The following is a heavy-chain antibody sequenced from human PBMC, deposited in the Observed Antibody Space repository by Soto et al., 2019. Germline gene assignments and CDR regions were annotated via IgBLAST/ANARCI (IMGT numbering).Heavy chain of an antibody. Sequence: QVQLVQSGPEMKKPGASVKVSCKASGYSFTSSAISWLRQAPGQGLEWMGWISGYRGNTNYAQKFQGRVTLTTDTPTPTAYLELRSLTSDDTAVYYCARAPDYYDSSGYMDYWGQGTLVTVSP. CDR2: ISGYRGNT. D-gene: IGHD3-22*01. CDR3: ARAPDYYDSSGYMDY. CDR1: GYSFTSSA. J-gene: IGHJ4*02. V-gene: IGHV1-18*01.